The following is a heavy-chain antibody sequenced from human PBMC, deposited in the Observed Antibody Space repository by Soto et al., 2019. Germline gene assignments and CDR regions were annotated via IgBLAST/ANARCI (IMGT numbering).Heavy chain of an antibody. CDR1: RFTFSDYW. CDR2: IKSDGSVT. CDR3: ASGVGTTFGVVHSYYYFMDV. D-gene: IGHD3-3*01. V-gene: IGHV3-74*01. Sequence: EGQLVESGGGLIQPGGSLRLSCAASRFTFSDYWMHWVRQVPGQGPVWVSLIKSDGSVTKYADSVKGRFTISRDNAKNTMYLQMKSLRAEDTAVYFCASGVGTTFGVVHSYYYFMDVWGKGTTVTVSS. J-gene: IGHJ6*03.